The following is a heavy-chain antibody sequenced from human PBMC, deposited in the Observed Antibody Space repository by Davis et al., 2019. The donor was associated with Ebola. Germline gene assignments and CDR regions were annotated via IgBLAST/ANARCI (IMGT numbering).Heavy chain of an antibody. CDR3: AKPWQWLAYYFDY. Sequence: GESLKISCVASEINVSSDYMSWVRQAPGQGLEWVSAISGSGGSTYYADSVKGRFTISRDNSKNTLYLQMNSLRAEDTAVNYCAKPWQWLAYYFDYWGQGTLVTVSS. CDR2: ISGSGGST. D-gene: IGHD6-19*01. V-gene: IGHV3-23*01. J-gene: IGHJ4*02. CDR1: EINVSSDY.